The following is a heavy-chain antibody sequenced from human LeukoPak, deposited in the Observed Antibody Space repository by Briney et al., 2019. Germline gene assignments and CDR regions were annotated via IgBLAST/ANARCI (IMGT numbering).Heavy chain of an antibody. D-gene: IGHD6-6*01. V-gene: IGHV1-8*01. CDR1: GYTFTSYD. J-gene: IGHJ4*02. CDR3: ARVGIAARTDFDY. CDR2: MNPNSGNT. Sequence: AASVKVSCKASGYTFTSYDINWVRQATGQGLEWMGWMNPNSGNTGYAQKFQGRVTMTRNTSISTAYMGLCSLRSEDTAVYYCARVGIAARTDFDYWGQGTLVTVSS.